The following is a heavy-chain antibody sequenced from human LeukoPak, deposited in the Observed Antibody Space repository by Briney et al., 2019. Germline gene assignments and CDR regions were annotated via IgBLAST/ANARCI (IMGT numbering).Heavy chain of an antibody. V-gene: IGHV1-18*01. CDR2: ISAYNCNR. Sequence: ASVTVSCKASGYTFTSYGISWVRQAPGQGLEWMGVISAYNCNRNYAQKLQGRVNMTTDTSTSTAYMERRSLRSDDTAVYYCAGGLGYCSGGSCYSYYFDYWGEGTLVTVSS. CDR3: AGGLGYCSGGSCYSYYFDY. D-gene: IGHD2-15*01. CDR1: GYTFTSYG. J-gene: IGHJ4*02.